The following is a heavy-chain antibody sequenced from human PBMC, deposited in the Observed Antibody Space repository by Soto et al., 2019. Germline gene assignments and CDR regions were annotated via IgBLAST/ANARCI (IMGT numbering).Heavy chain of an antibody. CDR3: ARDVLGSTYAYYNYYGMDV. J-gene: IGHJ6*02. CDR2: IIPIFGTA. Sequence: QVQLVQSGAEVKKPGSSVKVSCKASGGTFSSYAISWVRQAPGQGLEWMGGIIPIFGTANYAQKFQGRVTITADESTSSDYMELSSLRSEDTAVYFCARDVLGSTYAYYNYYGMDVWGLGTTVTVSS. D-gene: IGHD4-4*01. V-gene: IGHV1-69*01. CDR1: GGTFSSYA.